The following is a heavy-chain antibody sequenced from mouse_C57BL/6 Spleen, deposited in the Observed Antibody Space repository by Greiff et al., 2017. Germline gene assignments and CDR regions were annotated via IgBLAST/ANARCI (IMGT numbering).Heavy chain of an antibody. CDR1: GYTFTSYG. Sequence: VQLKESGAELVRPGSSVKMSCKTSGYTFTSYGINWVKQRPGQGLEWIGYIYIGNGYTEYNEKFKGKATLTSDTSSSTAFMQLSSLTSEDSAIYFCARRDYGSSYGAMDYWGQGTSVTVSS. CDR2: IYIGNGYT. V-gene: IGHV1-58*01. CDR3: ARRDYGSSYGAMDY. D-gene: IGHD1-1*01. J-gene: IGHJ4*01.